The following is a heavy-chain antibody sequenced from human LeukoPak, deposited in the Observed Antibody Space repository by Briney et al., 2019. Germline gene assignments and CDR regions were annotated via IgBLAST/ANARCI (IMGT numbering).Heavy chain of an antibody. Sequence: GGSLRLSCAASGFTFSSYSMNWVRQAPGKGLEWVSSISSSSYIYYADSVKGRFTISRDNAKNSLYLQMNSLRAEDTAVYYCARGCGGYRSGWYPANWFDPWGQGTLVTASS. J-gene: IGHJ5*02. CDR1: GFTFSSYS. CDR2: ISSSSYI. D-gene: IGHD6-19*01. V-gene: IGHV3-21*01. CDR3: ARGCGGYRSGWYPANWFDP.